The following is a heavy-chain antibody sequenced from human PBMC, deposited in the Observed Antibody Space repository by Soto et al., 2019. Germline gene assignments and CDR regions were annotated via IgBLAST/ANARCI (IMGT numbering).Heavy chain of an antibody. CDR1: GGSISSSSYY. CDR2: IYYSGST. J-gene: IGHJ6*03. CDR3: ASYYDFWSGYDMDV. V-gene: IGHV4-39*01. D-gene: IGHD3-3*01. Sequence: QLQLQELGPGLVKPSETLSLTCTVSGGSISSSSYYWGWIRQPPGKGLEWIGSIYYSGSTYYNPSLKSRVTISVDTSKNQFSLKLSSVTAADTAVYYCASYYDFWSGYDMDVWGKGTTVTVSS.